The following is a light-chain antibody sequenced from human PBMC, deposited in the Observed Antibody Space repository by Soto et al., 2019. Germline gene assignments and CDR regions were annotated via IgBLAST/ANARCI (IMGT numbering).Light chain of an antibody. CDR1: SSDVGGHNY. J-gene: IGLJ2*01. CDR3: SSYAGNNNLL. Sequence: QSALTQSPSASGSPGQSVTISCTGTSSDVGGHNYVSWYQQHPGKAPKLMIYEVTKRPSWVPDRFSGSKSGNTASLTVSGLQAEDEADYYCSSYAGNNNLLFGGGTKVTVL. CDR2: EVT. V-gene: IGLV2-8*01.